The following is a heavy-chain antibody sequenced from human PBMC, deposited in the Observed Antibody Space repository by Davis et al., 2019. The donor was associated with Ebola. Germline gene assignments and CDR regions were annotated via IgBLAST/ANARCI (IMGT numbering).Heavy chain of an antibody. D-gene: IGHD3-22*01. Sequence: GGSLRLSCAASGFTFSGSAMHWVRQASGKGPEWVGRIRSKANSYATAYAASVKGRFTISRDNAKNSLYLQMNSLRAEDTAVYYCARGYYDSSGYYRRYYFDYWGQGTLVTVSS. CDR2: IRSKANSYAT. CDR3: ARGYYDSSGYYRRYYFDY. V-gene: IGHV3-73*01. J-gene: IGHJ4*02. CDR1: GFTFSGSA.